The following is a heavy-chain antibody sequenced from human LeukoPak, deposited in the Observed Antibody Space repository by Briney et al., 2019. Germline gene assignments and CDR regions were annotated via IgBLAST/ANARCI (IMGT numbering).Heavy chain of an antibody. CDR3: AKWASDNRAFDL. J-gene: IGHJ4*02. V-gene: IGHV4-59*08. Sequence: SETLSLTCTVSGSSITSYYWNWIRQAPGQGPEWIGYGHYSGNTKYNPPLKSRVTISVDTSKNQFSLRLSSVTAADTAVYFCAKWASDNRAFDLWGQGTLVTVSS. D-gene: IGHD2-8*01. CDR2: GHYSGNT. CDR1: GSSITSYY.